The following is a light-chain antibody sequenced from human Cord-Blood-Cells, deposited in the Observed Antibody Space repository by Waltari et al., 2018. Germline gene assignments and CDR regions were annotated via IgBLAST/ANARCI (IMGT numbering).Light chain of an antibody. CDR3: QQSYSTPVV. Sequence: IQMTPSPSSLSASVGDRVTITRRASQSISSYVNWYQQKPGTAPKLLSYAATSLQRGGPSRFRGSGSGTDFTLTISRMQPEDFATYYCQQSYSTPVVFGQGTKVEIK. V-gene: IGKV1-39*01. J-gene: IGKJ1*01. CDR1: QSISSY. CDR2: AAT.